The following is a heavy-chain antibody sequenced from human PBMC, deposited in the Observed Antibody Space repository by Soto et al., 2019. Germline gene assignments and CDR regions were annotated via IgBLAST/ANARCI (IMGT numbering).Heavy chain of an antibody. CDR2: INHSGST. CDR1: GGSFSGYY. Sequence: QVQLQQWGAGLLKPSETLSLTCAVYGGSFSGYYWSWIRQPPGKGLEWIGEINHSGSTNYNPSLKSRVTISVDTSKNQFSLKLSSVTAADTAVYYCARVYCSSTSCLDYWGQGTLVTVSS. V-gene: IGHV4-34*01. D-gene: IGHD2-2*01. J-gene: IGHJ4*02. CDR3: ARVYCSSTSCLDY.